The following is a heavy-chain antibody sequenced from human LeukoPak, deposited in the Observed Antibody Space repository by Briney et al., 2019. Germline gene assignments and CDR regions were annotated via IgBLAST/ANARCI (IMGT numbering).Heavy chain of an antibody. Sequence: GGSLRLSCAASGFTFSSYSMNWVRQAPGKGLEWVSSISSSSSYIYYADSVKGRFTISRDNAKNSLYLQMNSLRAEDTAVYYCARDTRDGSSSWYIDYWGQGTLVTVSS. V-gene: IGHV3-21*01. CDR1: GFTFSSYS. CDR3: ARDTRDGSSSWYIDY. D-gene: IGHD6-13*01. J-gene: IGHJ4*02. CDR2: ISSSSSYI.